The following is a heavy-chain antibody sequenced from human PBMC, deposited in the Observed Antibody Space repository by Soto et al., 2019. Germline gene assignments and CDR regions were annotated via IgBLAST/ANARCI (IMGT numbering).Heavy chain of an antibody. J-gene: IGHJ5*02. CDR2: IYYSGST. Sequence: QVQLQESGPGLVKPSQTLSLTCTVSGGSISSGGHYWSWIRQHPGKGLEWIGYIYYSGSTYYNPSLKSRVTISVDTSKNQFSLKLSSVTAADTAVYYCARAVYYDFWSSYVNWFDPWGQGTLVTVSS. V-gene: IGHV4-31*03. D-gene: IGHD3-3*01. CDR3: ARAVYYDFWSSYVNWFDP. CDR1: GGSISSGGHY.